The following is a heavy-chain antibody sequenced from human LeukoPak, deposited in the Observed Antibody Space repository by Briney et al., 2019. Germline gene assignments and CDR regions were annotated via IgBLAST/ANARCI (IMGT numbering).Heavy chain of an antibody. J-gene: IGHJ4*02. V-gene: IGHV3-15*01. Sequence: GGSLRLSCAASGFTFSYAWMSWVRQAPGKGLEWVGRIKSKIDGGTTDYAAPVKDRFTLSRDDSENKLYLQMNSLKSEDTAVYFCATDDSSGYRPFDYWGQGTLVTVSS. D-gene: IGHD3-22*01. CDR1: GFTFSYAW. CDR2: IKSKIDGGTT. CDR3: ATDDSSGYRPFDY.